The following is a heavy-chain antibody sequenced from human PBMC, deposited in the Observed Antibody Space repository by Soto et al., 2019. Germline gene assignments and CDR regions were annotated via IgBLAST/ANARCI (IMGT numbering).Heavy chain of an antibody. D-gene: IGHD2-8*02. CDR2: INHSGST. CDR1: GGPMSSFY. J-gene: IGHJ4*02. CDR3: ARDKITGLFDY. V-gene: IGHV4-34*01. Sequence: SETLSLTCTVSGGPMSSFYWTWIRQPPGTGLEWIGEINHSGSTNYNLSLKSRVTISVDTSKNQFSLKLTSVTAADTAVYYCARDKITGLFDYWGQGTLVTVSS.